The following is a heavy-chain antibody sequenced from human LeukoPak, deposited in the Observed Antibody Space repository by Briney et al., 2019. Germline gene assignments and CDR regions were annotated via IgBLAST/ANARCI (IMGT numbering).Heavy chain of an antibody. D-gene: IGHD3-16*01. Sequence: ASVKVSCKVSGYTLTELSMHWVRQAPGKGLEWMGGFDPEDGETIYAQKFQGRVTMTEDTSTDTAYMELSSLRSEDTAVYYCARGGLIMITFGGVITDYWGQGTLVTVSS. J-gene: IGHJ4*02. V-gene: IGHV1-24*01. CDR3: ARGGLIMITFGGVITDY. CDR2: FDPEDGET. CDR1: GYTLTELS.